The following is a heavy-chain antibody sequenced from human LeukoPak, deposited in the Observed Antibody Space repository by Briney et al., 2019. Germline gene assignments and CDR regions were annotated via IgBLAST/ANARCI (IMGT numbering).Heavy chain of an antibody. CDR1: GYTFTSYA. CDR2: INAGNGNT. CDR3: ARDRCSGGSCYPYYFDY. J-gene: IGHJ4*02. Sequence: ASVKVSCKASGYTFTSYAMHWVRQAPGQRLEWMGWINAGNGNTKYSQKFQGRVTITRDTSASTAYMELSSLRSEDTAVYYCARDRCSGGSCYPYYFDYWGQGTLVTASS. D-gene: IGHD2-15*01. V-gene: IGHV1-3*01.